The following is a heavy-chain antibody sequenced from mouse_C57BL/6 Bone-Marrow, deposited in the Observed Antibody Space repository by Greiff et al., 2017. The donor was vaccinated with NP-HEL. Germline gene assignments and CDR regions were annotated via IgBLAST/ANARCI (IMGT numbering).Heavy chain of an antibody. CDR1: GYAFSSYW. V-gene: IGHV1-80*01. J-gene: IGHJ2*01. D-gene: IGHD1-1*01. CDR2: IYPGDGDT. CDR3: ARRELRGWFDY. Sequence: VKLMESGAELVKPGASVKISCKASGYAFSSYWMNWVKQRPGKGLEWIGQIYPGDGDTNYNGKFKGKATLTADKSSSTAYMQLSSLTSEDSAVYFCARRELRGWFDYWGQGTTLTVSS.